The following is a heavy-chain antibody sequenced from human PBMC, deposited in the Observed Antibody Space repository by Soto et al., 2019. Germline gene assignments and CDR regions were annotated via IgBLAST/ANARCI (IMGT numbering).Heavy chain of an antibody. D-gene: IGHD2-2*01. Sequence: VGSLRLSCVFSVFIFSEYQFNCVRHSPGKWLEWVSYIGRGGDPIYDAHSVKGRFTISRDDDKNTLYLEMNSLRVEDTAIYSCVSAPGPMSYAMQAWCQGTTVRVSS. CDR3: VSAPGPMSYAMQA. J-gene: IGHJ6*02. CDR1: VFIFSEYQ. CDR2: IGRGGDPI. V-gene: IGHV3-48*03.